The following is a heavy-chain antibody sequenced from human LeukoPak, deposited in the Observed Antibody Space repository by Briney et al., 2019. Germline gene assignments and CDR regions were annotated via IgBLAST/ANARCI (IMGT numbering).Heavy chain of an antibody. Sequence: GASVKVSCKASGSTSTDYYIHWVRQAPGQRLEWMGWINPNSGGTNYAQKFQGRVTMTMNTSISTAYMELSRLTSDDTAVYYCARGPRKGIDVWGQGTTVTVSS. CDR2: INPNSGGT. CDR3: ARGPRKGIDV. CDR1: GSTSTDYY. V-gene: IGHV1-2*02. J-gene: IGHJ6*02.